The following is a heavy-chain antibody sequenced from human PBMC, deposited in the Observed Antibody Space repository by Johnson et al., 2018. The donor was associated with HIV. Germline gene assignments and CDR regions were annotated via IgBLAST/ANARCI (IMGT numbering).Heavy chain of an antibody. CDR1: GFTFSSYD. J-gene: IGHJ3*02. CDR3: AKGASSSDHGAFDI. CDR2: ISWDGGST. V-gene: IGHV3-43*02. D-gene: IGHD6-6*01. Sequence: VQLVESGGGLVQPGGSLRLSCAASGFTFSSYDMHWVRQATGKGLEWVSLISWDGGSTYYADSVKGRFTISRDNRKNSLYLQMNSLRTEDTALYYCAKGASSSDHGAFDIWGQGTMVTVSS.